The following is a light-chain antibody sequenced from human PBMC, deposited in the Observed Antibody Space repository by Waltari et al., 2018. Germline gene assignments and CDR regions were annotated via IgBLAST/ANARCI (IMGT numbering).Light chain of an antibody. CDR2: GVN. CDR3: SSYTTSGTLV. Sequence: QSAPTQPASVSGSPGQSITISCPGTRSDVGPYYLVSWPQQYPGKAPKVMIYGVNNRPSGVSNRFSGSKSGNTASLIISGLQADDEADYYCSSYTTSGTLVFGTGTKVTVL. CDR1: RSDVGPYYL. J-gene: IGLJ1*01. V-gene: IGLV2-14*01.